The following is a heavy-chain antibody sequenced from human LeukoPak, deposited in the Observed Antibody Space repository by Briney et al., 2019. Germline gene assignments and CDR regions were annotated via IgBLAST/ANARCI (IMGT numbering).Heavy chain of an antibody. CDR3: ARDRIAVAGTNYYYGMDV. J-gene: IGHJ6*04. Sequence: ASVKVSCKASGYTFTSYGISWVRQAPGQGVEWMGWISAYNGNTNYAQKLQGRVTMTTDTSTSTAYMELRSLRSDDTAVYYCARDRIAVAGTNYYYGMDVWGKGTTVTVSS. CDR2: ISAYNGNT. V-gene: IGHV1-18*04. D-gene: IGHD6-19*01. CDR1: GYTFTSYG.